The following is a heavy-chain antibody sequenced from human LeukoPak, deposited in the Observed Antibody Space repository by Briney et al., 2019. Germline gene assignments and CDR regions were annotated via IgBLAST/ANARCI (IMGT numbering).Heavy chain of an antibody. D-gene: IGHD6-13*01. J-gene: IGHJ3*02. CDR1: GGSFSGYY. CDR2: INHSGST. V-gene: IGHV4-34*01. Sequence: SETLSLTCAVYGGSFSGYYWSWIRQPPGKGLEWIGEINHSGSTNYNPSLKSRVTISVDTSKNQFSLKLSPVTAADTAVYYCAASIAAAGRLGVFDIWGQGTMVTVSS. CDR3: AASIAAAGRLGVFDI.